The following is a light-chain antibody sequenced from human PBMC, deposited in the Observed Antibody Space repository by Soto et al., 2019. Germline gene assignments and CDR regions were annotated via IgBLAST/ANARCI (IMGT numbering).Light chain of an antibody. Sequence: DIVMTQSPLSLPVTPGEPASISCRSSQSLLHSNGYNYLDWYLQKPGQSPQLLIYLGSNRASGVPDRFNGSGSSTDFTLKISRLEAEDVGVYYCMQALQTPITFGGGTKVESK. V-gene: IGKV2-28*01. CDR1: QSLLHSNGYNY. CDR3: MQALQTPIT. CDR2: LGS. J-gene: IGKJ4*01.